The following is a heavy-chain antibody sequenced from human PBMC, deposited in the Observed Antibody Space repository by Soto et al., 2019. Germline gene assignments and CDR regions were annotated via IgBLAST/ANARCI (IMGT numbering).Heavy chain of an antibody. CDR3: ARLGWGNGDSDY. Sequence: QLQLQESGPGLVKSSETLSLTCTVSGGSISKSNYFWGWIRQAPGKGLEWIASILYSGTTSYNSSLKRRVAISVDTAKNQFSLELNSVTAADTAVYCCARLGWGNGDSDYWGPGTLVTVS. J-gene: IGHJ4*02. CDR2: ILYSGTT. D-gene: IGHD2-21*01. V-gene: IGHV4-39*01. CDR1: GGSISKSNYF.